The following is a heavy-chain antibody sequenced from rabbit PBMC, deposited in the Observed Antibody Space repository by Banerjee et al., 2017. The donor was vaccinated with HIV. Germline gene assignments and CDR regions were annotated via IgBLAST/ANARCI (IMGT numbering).Heavy chain of an antibody. CDR1: GFSFSGSAW. J-gene: IGHJ2*01. CDR2: INTSDGDT. Sequence: ELVESGGGLVQPGESLTLTCTVSGFSFSGSAWICWVRQAPGKGLEWIACINTSDGDTNYANWPKGRFTIYKTSSTIVTLQMTGLTAADTATYFCARNYVNTFDPWGQWTLVTVS. V-gene: IGHV1S45*01. CDR3: ARNYVNTFDP. D-gene: IGHD1-1*01.